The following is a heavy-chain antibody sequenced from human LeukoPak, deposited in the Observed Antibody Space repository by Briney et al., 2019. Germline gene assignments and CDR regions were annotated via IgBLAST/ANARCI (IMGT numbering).Heavy chain of an antibody. CDR3: ARLISGRHDYRGYVNYYYYMDV. CDR2: ISAYNGKT. CDR1: GYSISNYG. J-gene: IGHJ6*03. V-gene: IGHV1-18*01. D-gene: IGHD3-16*01. Sequence: ASVKVSCKASGYSISNYGITWVRQAPGQGLEWMGWISAYNGKTNYAQRLQGRVIMTTDTSTNTAFMELRSLRSDDTATYYCARLISGRHDYRGYVNYYYYMDVWGKGTTVTVSS.